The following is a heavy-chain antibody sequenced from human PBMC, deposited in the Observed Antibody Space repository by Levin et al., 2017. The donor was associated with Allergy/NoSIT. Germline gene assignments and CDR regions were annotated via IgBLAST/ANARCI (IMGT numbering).Heavy chain of an antibody. CDR2: ISSSGNTI. V-gene: IGHV3-11*01. Sequence: SGGSLRLSCAASGLIFNDYYMSWIRQAPGKGLEWVSYISSSGNTIYYADSVKGRFTISRDNAESALYLQMDSLRAEDTAVYYCARIMYGTDAFDVWGQGTLVTVSS. CDR3: ARIMYGTDAFDV. D-gene: IGHD2-8*01. CDR1: GLIFNDYY. J-gene: IGHJ3*01.